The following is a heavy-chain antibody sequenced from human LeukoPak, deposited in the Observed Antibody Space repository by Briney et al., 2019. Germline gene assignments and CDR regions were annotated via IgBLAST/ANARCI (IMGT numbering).Heavy chain of an antibody. J-gene: IGHJ6*02. CDR2: ISAYSGHT. Sequence: GASVTVSCTASGYTFTIYGITWVRQAPGQGLEWMGWISAYSGHTNYAQKLQGRITMTTDTSTTTAYMELMSLRSGDTAVYYCARRISSSSGPYGLDVWGQGTTVTVSS. D-gene: IGHD6-6*01. V-gene: IGHV1-18*01. CDR3: ARRISSSSGPYGLDV. CDR1: GYTFTIYG.